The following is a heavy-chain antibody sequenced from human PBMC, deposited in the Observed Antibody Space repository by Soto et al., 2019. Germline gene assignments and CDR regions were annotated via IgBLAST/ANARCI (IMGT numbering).Heavy chain of an antibody. Sequence: GGSLRLSCAASGFTFGNYAVTWVRQAPGKGLEWVSTISGSGGSTYYADSVKGRFTISRDNSKNTLYLQMNSLRAEDTAVYYFSKDQGSSWYEIDFWGQGTLVTVSS. CDR3: SKDQGSSWYEIDF. CDR1: GFTFGNYA. CDR2: ISGSGGST. J-gene: IGHJ4*02. V-gene: IGHV3-23*01. D-gene: IGHD6-13*01.